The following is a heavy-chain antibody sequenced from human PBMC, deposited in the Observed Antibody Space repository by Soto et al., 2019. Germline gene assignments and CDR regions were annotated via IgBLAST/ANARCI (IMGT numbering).Heavy chain of an antibody. J-gene: IGHJ4*02. CDR3: TIDLVSAAAGTIPDY. CDR2: IKSKTDGGTT. CDR1: GFTFSNAW. D-gene: IGHD6-13*01. V-gene: IGHV3-15*01. Sequence: GGSLRLSCAASGFTFSNAWMSWVRQAPGKGLEWVGRIKSKTDGGTTDYAAPVKGRFTISRDDSKNTLYLQMNSLKTEDTAVYYCTIDLVSAAAGTIPDYWGQGTLVTVSS.